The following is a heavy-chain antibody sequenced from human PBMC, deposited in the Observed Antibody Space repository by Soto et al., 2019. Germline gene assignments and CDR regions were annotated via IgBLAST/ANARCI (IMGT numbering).Heavy chain of an antibody. Sequence: EVQLLGSGGGLVQPGGSLRLSCAASGFTFSNYAMSWVRQTPGKGLEWVSAISGSGASTYYADSVRGRFTISRDNSNNTLYLHMNSLRAGDRAVYYCGKDGYSDYGGRRFAHWGQGTLVPVSS. J-gene: IGHJ4*02. CDR2: ISGSGAST. D-gene: IGHD5-12*01. CDR1: GFTFSNYA. V-gene: IGHV3-23*01. CDR3: GKDGYSDYGGRRFAH.